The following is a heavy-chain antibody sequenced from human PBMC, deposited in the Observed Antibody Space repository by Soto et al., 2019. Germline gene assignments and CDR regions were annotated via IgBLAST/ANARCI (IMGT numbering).Heavy chain of an antibody. Sequence: SETLSLTCAVYGGSFRGYSWTWIRQPPGKGLEWIGEVNHSGSTYYSPSLMSRVTLSIDTSKNQFSLKLSSVTAADTAVYYCARGRQVTPAALFKRAGDYSMDVWGQGTTVTVS. CDR1: GGSFRGYS. CDR2: VNHSGST. V-gene: IGHV4-34*01. D-gene: IGHD2-2*01. J-gene: IGHJ6*02. CDR3: ARGRQVTPAALFKRAGDYSMDV.